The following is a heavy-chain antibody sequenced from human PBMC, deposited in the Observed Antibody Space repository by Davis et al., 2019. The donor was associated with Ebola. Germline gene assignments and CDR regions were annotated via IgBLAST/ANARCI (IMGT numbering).Heavy chain of an antibody. CDR1: GFTFSGSA. CDR2: IRSKANSYAT. D-gene: IGHD1-14*01. J-gene: IGHJ4*02. CDR3: TSTWSTIDY. V-gene: IGHV3-73*01. Sequence: GESLKISCAASGFTFSGSAMHWVRQASGKGLEWVGRIRSKANSYATAYAASVNGRFTISRDDSKNTAYLQMNSLKTEDTAVYYCTSTWSTIDYWGQGTLVTVSS.